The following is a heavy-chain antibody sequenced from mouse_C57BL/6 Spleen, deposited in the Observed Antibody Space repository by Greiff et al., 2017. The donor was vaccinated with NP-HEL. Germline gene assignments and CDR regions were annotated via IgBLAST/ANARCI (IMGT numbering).Heavy chain of an antibody. D-gene: IGHD1-1*01. CDR2: INPNNGGT. J-gene: IGHJ3*01. Sequence: VQLQQPGPELVKPGASVKISCKASGYTFTDYYMNWVKQSHGKSLEWIGDINPNNGGTSYNQKFKGKATLTVDKSSSTAYMELRSLTSEDSAVHYCARGYGSSYGFAYWGQGTLVTVSA. CDR1: GYTFTDYY. CDR3: ARGYGSSYGFAY. V-gene: IGHV1-26*01.